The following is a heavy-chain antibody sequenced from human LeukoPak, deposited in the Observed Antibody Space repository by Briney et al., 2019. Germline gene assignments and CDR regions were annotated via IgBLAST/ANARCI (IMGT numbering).Heavy chain of an antibody. D-gene: IGHD3-22*01. CDR3: AKDREYYYDSSGYYHLIGAFDY. CDR2: ISGSGGST. Sequence: GGSLRLSCAVSGFTFSSYAMSWVRQAPGKGLEWVSAISGSGGSTYYADSVKGRFTISRDNSKNTLYLQMNSLRAEDTAVYYCAKDREYYYDSSGYYHLIGAFDYWGQGTLVTVSS. J-gene: IGHJ4*02. V-gene: IGHV3-23*01. CDR1: GFTFSSYA.